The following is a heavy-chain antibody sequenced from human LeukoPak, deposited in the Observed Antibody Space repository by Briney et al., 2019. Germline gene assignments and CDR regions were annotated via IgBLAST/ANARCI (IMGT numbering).Heavy chain of an antibody. J-gene: IGHJ6*03. Sequence: GGSLRLSCAASGFTFSSYAMSWVRQAPGKGLEWVSAISGSGGSTYYADSVKGRFTISRDNSKNTLYLQMNSLRAEDTAVYYCAKDYGFWSGSDNYMDVWGKGTTVTVSS. D-gene: IGHD3-3*01. CDR3: AKDYGFWSGSDNYMDV. V-gene: IGHV3-23*01. CDR1: GFTFSSYA. CDR2: ISGSGGST.